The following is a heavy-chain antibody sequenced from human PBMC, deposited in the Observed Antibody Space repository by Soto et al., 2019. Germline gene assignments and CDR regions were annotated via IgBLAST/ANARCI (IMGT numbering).Heavy chain of an antibody. D-gene: IGHD6-19*01. V-gene: IGHV3-23*01. CDR3: AKDSSGWLPPNWFDP. Sequence: GGSLRLSCAASGFTFYIYAMSWVRQAPGKGLEWVSGIFGNGGGISYADSVKGRFTISRDNSNNMLYLQMHSLRAEDTAVYYCAKDSSGWLPPNWFDPWGQGTLVTVSS. J-gene: IGHJ5*02. CDR1: GFTFYIYA. CDR2: IFGNGGGI.